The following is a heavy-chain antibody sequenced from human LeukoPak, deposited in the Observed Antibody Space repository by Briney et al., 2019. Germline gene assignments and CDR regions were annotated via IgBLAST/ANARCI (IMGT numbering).Heavy chain of an antibody. CDR2: INPSGGST. CDR1: GYTFTSYY. V-gene: IGHV1-46*01. Sequence: ASVKVSCKASGYTFTSYYMHWVRQAPGQGLEWMGIINPSGGSTSYAQKFQGRVTMTRDTSTSTVYMELSSLRSEDMAVYYCARVIRPGVYYYYGMDVWGQGTTVTVSS. D-gene: IGHD3-16*02. CDR3: ARVIRPGVYYYYGMDV. J-gene: IGHJ6*02.